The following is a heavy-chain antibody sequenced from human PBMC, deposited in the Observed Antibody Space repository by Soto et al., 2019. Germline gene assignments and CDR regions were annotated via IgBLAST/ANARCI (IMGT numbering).Heavy chain of an antibody. Sequence: SETLSLTCTVSGGSISSGDYYWSWIRQPPGKGLEWIGYIYYSGSTYYNPSLKSRVTISVDTSKNQFSLKLSSVTAADTAVYYRDTYVEWLLSLDVWGQGTTVTVSS. D-gene: IGHD3-3*01. CDR1: GGSISSGDYY. J-gene: IGHJ6*02. CDR3: DTYVEWLLSLDV. CDR2: IYYSGST. V-gene: IGHV4-30-4*01.